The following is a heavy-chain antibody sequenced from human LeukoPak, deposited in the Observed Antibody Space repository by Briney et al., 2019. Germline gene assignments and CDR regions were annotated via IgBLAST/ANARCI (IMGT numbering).Heavy chain of an antibody. J-gene: IGHJ4*02. CDR3: ATVLGYCSGGSCLDY. Sequence: ASVKVSCKASGGTFSSYAISWVRQAPGQGLEWMGGIIPIFGTANYAQKFRGRVTITADESTSTAYMELSSLRSEDTAVYYCATVLGYCSGGSCLDYWGQGTLVTVSS. V-gene: IGHV1-69*13. D-gene: IGHD2-15*01. CDR1: GGTFSSYA. CDR2: IIPIFGTA.